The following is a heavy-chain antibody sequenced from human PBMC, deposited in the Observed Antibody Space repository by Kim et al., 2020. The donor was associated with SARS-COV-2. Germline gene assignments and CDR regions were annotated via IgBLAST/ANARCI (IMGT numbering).Heavy chain of an antibody. CDR1: GGTFSSYA. V-gene: IGHV1-69*13. J-gene: IGHJ4*02. Sequence: SVKVSCKASGGTFSSYAISWVRQAPGQGLEWMGGIIPIFGTANYAQKFQGRVTITADESTSTAYMELSSLRSEDTAVYYCAREEGAAAGTPSFDYWGQGTLVTVSS. CDR3: AREEGAAAGTPSFDY. CDR2: IIPIFGTA. D-gene: IGHD6-13*01.